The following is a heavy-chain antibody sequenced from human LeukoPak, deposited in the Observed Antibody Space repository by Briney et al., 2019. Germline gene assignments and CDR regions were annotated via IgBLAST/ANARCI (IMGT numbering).Heavy chain of an antibody. V-gene: IGHV3-23*01. CDR1: GFTFSSYA. D-gene: IGHD3-9*01. J-gene: IGHJ4*02. CDR3: AKGVRYFDWPHDY. Sequence: PGGSLRLSCAASGFTFSSYAMSWVRQAPGKGLEWVSAISGSGGSTYYADSVEGRFTISRDNSKNTLYLQMNSLRAEDTAVYCCAKGVRYFDWPHDYWGQGTLVTVSS. CDR2: ISGSGGST.